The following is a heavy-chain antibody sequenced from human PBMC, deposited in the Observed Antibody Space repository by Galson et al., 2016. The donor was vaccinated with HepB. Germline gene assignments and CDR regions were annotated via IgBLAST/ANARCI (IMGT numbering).Heavy chain of an antibody. CDR3: ARDQPYYDSSGYYSNDASDF. V-gene: IGHV4-59*01. D-gene: IGHD3-22*01. CDR2: ISYSGDT. CDR1: GASISRYY. Sequence: LSLTCTVSGASISRYYWSWIRQPPGKELEWMGYISYSGDTNYNPSLKSRVTMSVDASKNQFSLKLRSVTAADTAVYYCARDQPYYDSSGYYSNDASDFWGQGTMVTVSS. J-gene: IGHJ3*01.